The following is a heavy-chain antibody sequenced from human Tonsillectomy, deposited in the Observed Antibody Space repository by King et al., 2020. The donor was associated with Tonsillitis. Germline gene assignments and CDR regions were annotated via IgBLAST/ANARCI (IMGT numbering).Heavy chain of an antibody. CDR1: GITFSSYC. J-gene: IGHJ3*01. V-gene: IGHV3-7*03. CDR2: IKQDGSEK. D-gene: IGHD3-16*01. CDR3: ATASGPGGTFDF. Sequence: VQLVESGGGLVQPGGSLRLSCAASGITFSSYCMSWVRQTPGKGLEWVANIKQDGSEKYYVDSVKGRFTISRDNAKHSLYLHMNSLRAEDMAVYYCATASGPGGTFDFWGQGTMVTVSS.